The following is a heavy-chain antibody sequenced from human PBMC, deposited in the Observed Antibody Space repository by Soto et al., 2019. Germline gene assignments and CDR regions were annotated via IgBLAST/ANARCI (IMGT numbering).Heavy chain of an antibody. D-gene: IGHD6-13*01. Sequence: SETLSLTCAVSGGSISSGGYSWSWIRQPPGKGLEWIGYIYHSGSTYYNPSLKSRVTISVDRSKNQFSLKLSSVTAADTAVYYCARGVKGSSWYWVDPWGQGTLVTVSS. CDR3: ARGVKGSSWYWVDP. V-gene: IGHV4-30-2*01. CDR2: IYHSGST. CDR1: GGSISSGGYS. J-gene: IGHJ5*02.